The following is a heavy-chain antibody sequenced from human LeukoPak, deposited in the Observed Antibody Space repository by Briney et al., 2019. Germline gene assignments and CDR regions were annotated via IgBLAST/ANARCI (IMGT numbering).Heavy chain of an antibody. J-gene: IGHJ4*02. Sequence: SGRSLRLSCAVSGFSFSSYGMHWVRQAPGKGLECLAVISYDATNTYYADSVKGRFTISRDISKSTLYLQMNSLRAEDTAVYFCAKAYHTDSSGYVDYWGQGTLVTVSS. CDR3: AKAYHTDSSGYVDY. V-gene: IGHV3-30*18. CDR1: GFSFSSYG. CDR2: ISYDATNT. D-gene: IGHD3-22*01.